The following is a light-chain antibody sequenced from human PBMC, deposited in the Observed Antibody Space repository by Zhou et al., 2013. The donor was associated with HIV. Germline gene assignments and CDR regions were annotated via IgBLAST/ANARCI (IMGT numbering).Light chain of an antibody. Sequence: DIQMTQSPSTLSASVGDRVTITCRASQNIDTWLAWFQQKPGTAPKPLIYMASRLESGVPSRFSGSGSGTEFTLTITGLQPDDFATYYCHHYDTVWAFGQGTKVEVK. V-gene: IGKV1-5*03. CDR3: HHYDTVWA. CDR2: MAS. CDR1: QNIDTW. J-gene: IGKJ1*01.